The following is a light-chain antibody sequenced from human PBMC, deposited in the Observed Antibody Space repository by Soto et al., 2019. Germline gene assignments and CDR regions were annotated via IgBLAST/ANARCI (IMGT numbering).Light chain of an antibody. V-gene: IGKV3-15*01. CDR3: QEYNDWPPLS. Sequence: EIAMTQSPATLSVSPGERATLSCRASQSVNNNLAWYQQKPGRAPRLLIYGASTRATGVPARFTASGSGTEFTLTISSLQSEDFGIYFCQEYNDWPPLSFGGGTKVEIK. CDR2: GAS. J-gene: IGKJ4*01. CDR1: QSVNNN.